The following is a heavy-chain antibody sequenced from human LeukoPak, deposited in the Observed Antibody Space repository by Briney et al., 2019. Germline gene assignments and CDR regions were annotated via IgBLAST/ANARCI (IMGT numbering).Heavy chain of an antibody. V-gene: IGHV4-59*01. CDR2: IYYSGST. J-gene: IGHJ4*02. CDR1: GGSISSYY. CDR3: ARAYGDYPDY. D-gene: IGHD4-17*01. Sequence: SETLSLTCTVSGGSISSYYWSWIRQPPGKGLEWIGYIYYSGSTNYNPSLKSRATISVDTSKNQFSLKLSSVTAADTAVYYCARAYGDYPDYWGQGTLVTVSS.